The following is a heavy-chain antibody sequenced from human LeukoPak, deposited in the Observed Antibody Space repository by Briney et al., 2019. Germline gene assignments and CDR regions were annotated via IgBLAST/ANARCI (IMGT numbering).Heavy chain of an antibody. D-gene: IGHD3-10*01. CDR1: GFTFDDYT. Sequence: PAGSLTLSCAASGFTFDDYTIHWVRQAPGQGLEWVSLISWDGTRTYYADSVKGRFTISRDSSRDSLYLQMNSLRTEDTAFYYCAKDAGGLASITNYFDYWGQGTLVTVSS. V-gene: IGHV3-43*01. CDR3: AKDAGGLASITNYFDY. CDR2: ISWDGTRT. J-gene: IGHJ4*02.